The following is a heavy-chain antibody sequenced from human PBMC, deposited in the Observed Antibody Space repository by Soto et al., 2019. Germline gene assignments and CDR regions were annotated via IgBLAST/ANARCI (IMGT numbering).Heavy chain of an antibody. CDR2: ISPYTGNT. D-gene: IGHD5-18*01. Sequence: ASVKVSCKAFGYIFVNYGIAWVRQAPGQGLEWMGWISPYTGNTHSATKVQGRLTMTTDTSTSTAYMDLSSLTSDDTAVYYCARGVDTAMVHFDYWGQGTLVTVSS. CDR1: GYIFVNYG. J-gene: IGHJ4*02. V-gene: IGHV1-18*01. CDR3: ARGVDTAMVHFDY.